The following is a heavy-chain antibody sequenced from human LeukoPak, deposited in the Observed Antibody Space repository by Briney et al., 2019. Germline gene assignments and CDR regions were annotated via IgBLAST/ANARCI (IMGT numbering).Heavy chain of an antibody. CDR3: GRDRLIGGLDP. CDR2: IKQDGSEK. Sequence: GGSLRLSCAGSGFTISSYWMTWVRQAPGKGLEWVANIKQDGSEKYYVDSVKGRFTISRDNARNSLYLQMNSLRAADTAVYYCGRDRLIGGLDPWGQGTLVTVSS. CDR1: GFTISSYW. J-gene: IGHJ5*02. V-gene: IGHV3-7*01. D-gene: IGHD3-3*01.